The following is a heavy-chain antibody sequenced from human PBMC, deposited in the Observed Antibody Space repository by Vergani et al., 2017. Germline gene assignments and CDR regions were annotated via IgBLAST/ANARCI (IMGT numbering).Heavy chain of an antibody. CDR1: GYTFTGYY. CDR2: INPNSGGT. V-gene: IGHV1-2*04. J-gene: IGHJ6*03. Sequence: QVQLVQSGAEVKKPGASVKVSCKASGYTFTGYYMHWVRQAPGQGLEWMGWINPNSGGTNYAQKFQGWVTMTRDTSISTAYMELSRLRSDDTAVYYWARATVTSYYYYYMDVWGKGTTVTVSS. D-gene: IGHD4-17*01. CDR3: ARATVTSYYYYYMDV.